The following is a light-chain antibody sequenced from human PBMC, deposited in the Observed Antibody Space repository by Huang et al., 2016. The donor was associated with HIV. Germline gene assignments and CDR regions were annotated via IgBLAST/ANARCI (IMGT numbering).Light chain of an antibody. CDR2: GAS. CDR1: QGIGTS. V-gene: IGKV1-27*01. CDR3: QKYNSAPRT. Sequence: DIQTTQSPSSLSASEGDRVTVTCRASQGIGTSLAWYQQKAGQVPRLLIFGASSLQSGVPSRFSGSGSGTSFSLTISNLQPEDVATYYCQKYNSAPRTFGQGTKVEI. J-gene: IGKJ1*01.